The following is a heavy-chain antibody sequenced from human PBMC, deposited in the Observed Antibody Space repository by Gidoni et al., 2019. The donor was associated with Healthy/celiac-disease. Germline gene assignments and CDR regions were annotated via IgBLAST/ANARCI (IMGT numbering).Heavy chain of an antibody. V-gene: IGHV3-7*01. D-gene: IGHD3-3*01. CDR2: ITQDGSEK. Sequence: EVQLVESGGGLVQPGGSLRLSCAASGFTFSSYWISWVRQAPGKGLEWVANITQDGSEKYYVDSVKGRFTISRDNAKNSLYLQMNSLRAEDTAVYYCARAPDSRFLEWLFYFDDWGQGTLVTVSS. CDR3: ARAPDSRFLEWLFYFDD. J-gene: IGHJ4*02. CDR1: GFTFSSYW.